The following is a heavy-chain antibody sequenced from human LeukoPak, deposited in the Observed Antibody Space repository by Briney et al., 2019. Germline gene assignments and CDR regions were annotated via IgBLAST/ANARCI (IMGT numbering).Heavy chain of an antibody. CDR1: GGSFSGYY. Sequence: SETLSLTCAVYGGSFSGYYWSWIRQPPGKGLEWIGEINHSGSTNYNPSLKSRVTMSVDTSKNQFSLKLSSVTAADTAMYYCARVVGALDYWGQGTLVTVSS. V-gene: IGHV4-34*01. J-gene: IGHJ4*02. CDR2: INHSGST. CDR3: ARVVGALDY. D-gene: IGHD1-26*01.